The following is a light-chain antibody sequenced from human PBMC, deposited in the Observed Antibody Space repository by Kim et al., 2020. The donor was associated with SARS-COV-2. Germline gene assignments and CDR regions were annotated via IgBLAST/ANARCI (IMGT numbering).Light chain of an antibody. V-gene: IGKV3-20*01. CDR1: QSVSSSY. J-gene: IGKJ3*01. CDR2: GAS. Sequence: PPGERAPLPCRASQSVSSSYLAWYQQKPGQAPRLLIYGASSRATGIPDRFSGSGSGTDFTLTISRLEPEDFAVYYCQQYGSSPFTFGPGTKVDIK. CDR3: QQYGSSPFT.